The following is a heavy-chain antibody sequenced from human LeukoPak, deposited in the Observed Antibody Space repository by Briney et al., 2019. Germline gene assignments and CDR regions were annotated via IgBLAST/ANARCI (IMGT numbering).Heavy chain of an antibody. Sequence: PSETLSLTCTVSGGSIISYHWSWIRQPPGKGLEWIGYIYYSGSTNYNPSLKSRVTISVDTSRNQFSLKLNSVTAADTAVYYCARDLTGSGWYDYWGQGTLVTVSS. J-gene: IGHJ4*02. D-gene: IGHD6-19*01. CDR3: ARDLTGSGWYDY. CDR1: GGSIISYH. V-gene: IGHV4-59*01. CDR2: IYYSGST.